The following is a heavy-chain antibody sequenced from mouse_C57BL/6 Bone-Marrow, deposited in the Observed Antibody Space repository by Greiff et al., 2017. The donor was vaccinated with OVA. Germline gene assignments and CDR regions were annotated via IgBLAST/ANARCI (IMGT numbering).Heavy chain of an antibody. J-gene: IGHJ2*01. CDR3: ARGDSSGYPDY. CDR2: IDPSDSET. CDR1: GYTFTSYW. V-gene: IGHV1-52*01. D-gene: IGHD3-2*02. Sequence: VQLQQPGAELVRPGSSVKLSCKASGYTFTSYWMHWVKQRPIQGLEWIGNIDPSDSETHYNQKFKDKATLTVDKSSSTAYMQLSSLTSEDSAVYYCARGDSSGYPDYWGQGTTLTVSS.